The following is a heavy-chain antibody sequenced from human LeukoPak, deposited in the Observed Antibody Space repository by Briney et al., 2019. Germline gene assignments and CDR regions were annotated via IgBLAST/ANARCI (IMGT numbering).Heavy chain of an antibody. CDR1: GDSITTYY. CDR3: ASISSSWYSNWFDP. J-gene: IGHJ5*02. Sequence: SETLSLTCTVSGDSITTYYWSWIRQPPGKGLEWIGYIYYSGSTNYNPSLKSRVTISVDTSKNQFSLKLSSVTAADTAVYYCASISSSWYSNWFDPWGQGTLVTVSS. CDR2: IYYSGST. V-gene: IGHV4-59*01. D-gene: IGHD6-13*01.